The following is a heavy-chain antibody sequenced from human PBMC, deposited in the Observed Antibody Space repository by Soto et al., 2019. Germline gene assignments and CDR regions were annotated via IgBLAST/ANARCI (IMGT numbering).Heavy chain of an antibody. CDR3: ARDRSDFWSGSPPYCFDY. D-gene: IGHD3-3*01. V-gene: IGHV3-7*03. J-gene: IGHJ4*02. CDR2: IKQDGSEK. CDR1: GLTFSSYW. Sequence: EVQLVESGGGLVQPGGSLRLSCAASGLTFSSYWVSWVRQAPGKGLEWVASIKQDGSEKYYVDSVKGRLTISRDNAKNSLYLQMNSLRAEDTAVYYCARDRSDFWSGSPPYCFDYWGQGTLVTVSS.